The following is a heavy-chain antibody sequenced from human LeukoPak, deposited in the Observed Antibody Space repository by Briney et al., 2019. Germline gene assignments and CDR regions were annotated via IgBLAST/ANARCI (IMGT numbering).Heavy chain of an antibody. V-gene: IGHV3-23*01. CDR1: GFTFSSYA. J-gene: IGHJ3*02. CDR3: AKDLDYGGNSRYAFDI. D-gene: IGHD4-23*01. CDR2: ISGSGGST. Sequence: GGSLRLSCAASGFTFSSYAMSWVRQAPGKGLEWVSAISGSGGSTYYADSVKGRFTISRDNSKNTLYLQMNSLRAEDTAVYYCAKDLDYGGNSRYAFDIWGQGTMVTVSS.